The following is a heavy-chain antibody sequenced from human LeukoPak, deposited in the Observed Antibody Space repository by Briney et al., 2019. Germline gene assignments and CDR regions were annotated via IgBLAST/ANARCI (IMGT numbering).Heavy chain of an antibody. CDR2: IKSGGIT. Sequence: SETLSLTCAVSSGSVASSGFYWGWIRQPPGKGLEWIGNIKSGGITVYNPSLKNRVTISMETSKNQFSLKLTSVTAADTAVYYCTRRLGGSSIRDSWGQGTQVTVSS. CDR1: SGSVASSGFY. V-gene: IGHV4-39*07. J-gene: IGHJ4*02. CDR3: TRRLGGSSIRDS. D-gene: IGHD6-6*01.